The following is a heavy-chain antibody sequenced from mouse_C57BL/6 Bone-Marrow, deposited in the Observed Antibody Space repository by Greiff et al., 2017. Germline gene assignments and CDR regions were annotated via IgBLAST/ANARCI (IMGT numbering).Heavy chain of an antibody. Sequence: EVKLEESGGGLVQPGGSLKLSCAASGFTFSDYGMAWVRQAPRQGPEWVAFISNLAYSIYYADTVTGRFTFSRENAKNTLYLEMSSLRSEDTAMYYCARLFMITTRRTFAYWGQGTLVTVSA. CDR1: GFTFSDYG. CDR3: ARLFMITTRRTFAY. D-gene: IGHD2-4*01. CDR2: ISNLAYSI. J-gene: IGHJ3*01. V-gene: IGHV5-15*04.